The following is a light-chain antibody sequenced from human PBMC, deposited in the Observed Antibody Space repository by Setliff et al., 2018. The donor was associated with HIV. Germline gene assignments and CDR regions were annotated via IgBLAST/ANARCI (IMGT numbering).Light chain of an antibody. CDR3: SSYTSSSTL. Sequence: QSVLTQPASVSGSPGQSITISCTGTSSDVGGFNYVSWYQQHPGTAPKLMISDVSNRPSGVSKRFSGSKSGNTASLTISGLQAEEEADYYCSSYTSSSTLFGTGTKVTVL. V-gene: IGLV2-14*03. CDR1: SSDVGGFNY. CDR2: DVS. J-gene: IGLJ1*01.